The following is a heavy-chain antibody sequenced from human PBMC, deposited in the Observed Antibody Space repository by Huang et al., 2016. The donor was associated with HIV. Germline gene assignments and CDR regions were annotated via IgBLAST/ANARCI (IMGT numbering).Heavy chain of an antibody. CDR2: IHYDGSNR. D-gene: IGHD3-22*01. Sequence: QVQLVESGGGVVQPGGSLRLSCAASGFTFSSYGMHWVRQAPGKGREWVAFIHYDGSNRYYADSVKGRFTISRDNSKNTLYLQMNSLRAEDTAVYFCAKFGSSGYLPRYSFDYWGQGTLVTVSS. J-gene: IGHJ4*02. CDR1: GFTFSSYG. CDR3: AKFGSSGYLPRYSFDY. V-gene: IGHV3-30*02.